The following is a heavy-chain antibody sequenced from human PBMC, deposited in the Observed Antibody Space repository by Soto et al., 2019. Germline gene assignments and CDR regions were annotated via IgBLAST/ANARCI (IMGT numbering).Heavy chain of an antibody. J-gene: IGHJ6*02. CDR1: GYTFTSYA. V-gene: IGHV1-3*01. Sequence: ASVKVSCKASGYTFTSYAMHWVRQAPGQRLEWMGWINAGNGNTKYSQKFQGRVTITRDTSASTAYLELSSLRSEDTAVYYCARDSGMEWPRYGMDVWGQGTTVTVSS. CDR3: ARDSGMEWPRYGMDV. D-gene: IGHD3-3*01. CDR2: INAGNGNT.